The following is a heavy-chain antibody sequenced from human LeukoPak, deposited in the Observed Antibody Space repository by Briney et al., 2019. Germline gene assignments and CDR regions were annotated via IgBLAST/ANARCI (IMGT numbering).Heavy chain of an antibody. CDR1: GFTFSSYS. V-gene: IGHV3-48*02. D-gene: IGHD6-19*01. CDR2: ISSGSSTI. J-gene: IGHJ4*02. CDR3: ARSSGWFLDF. Sequence: PGGSLRLSCAASGFTFSSYSMNWVRQAPGKGLEWLSYISSGSSTIYYADSVKGRFTISRDNARNSLYLQMNSLRDEDTAVYYCARSSGWFLDFWGQGTLVTVSS.